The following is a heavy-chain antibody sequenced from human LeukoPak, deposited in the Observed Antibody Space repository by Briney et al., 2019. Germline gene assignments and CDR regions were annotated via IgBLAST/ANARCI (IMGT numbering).Heavy chain of an antibody. CDR3: ARDPGYSSGWGLDY. Sequence: GGSLRLSCAASGFTFSSYGMTWVRQAPGKGLEWVSYISSSSSTIYYADSVKGRFTISRDNAKNSLYLQMNSLRAEDTAVYYCARDPGYSSGWGLDYWGQGTLVTVSS. D-gene: IGHD6-19*01. CDR2: ISSSSSTI. CDR1: GFTFSSYG. V-gene: IGHV3-48*01. J-gene: IGHJ4*02.